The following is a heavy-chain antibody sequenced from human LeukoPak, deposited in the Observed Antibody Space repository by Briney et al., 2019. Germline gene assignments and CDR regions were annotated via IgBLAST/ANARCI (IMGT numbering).Heavy chain of an antibody. V-gene: IGHV4-39*01. CDR1: GGSISSSSYY. CDR3: ARAGARQLAGNRNDYYYYGMDV. CDR2: IYYSGST. D-gene: IGHD6-6*01. Sequence: SETLSLTCTVSGGSISSSSYYWGWIRQPPGKGLDWIGSIYYSGSTYYNPSLKSRVTISVDTSKNQFSPKLSSVTAADTAVYYCARAGARQLAGNRNDYYYYGMDVWGQGTTVTVSS. J-gene: IGHJ6*02.